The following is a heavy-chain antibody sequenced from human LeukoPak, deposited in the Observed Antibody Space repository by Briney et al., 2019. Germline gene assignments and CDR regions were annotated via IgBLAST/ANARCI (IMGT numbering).Heavy chain of an antibody. CDR1: GITFSNYW. CDR3: ATEPGIGYAFDI. CDR2: INPDGSEK. D-gene: IGHD2-15*01. J-gene: IGHJ3*02. Sequence: GGSLRLSCAASGITFSNYWMSWVRQAPGKGLEWVANINPDGSEKNYAHSVKGRFTISRDNAKDSLSLQMNSLRAEDTAVYYCATEPGIGYAFDIWGQGRMVTVSS. V-gene: IGHV3-7*01.